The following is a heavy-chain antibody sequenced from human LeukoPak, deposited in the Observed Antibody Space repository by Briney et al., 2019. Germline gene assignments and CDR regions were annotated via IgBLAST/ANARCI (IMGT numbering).Heavy chain of an antibody. Sequence: GGALRLSCVASEFTPISYNTHSVPGATGKGLGRVSNIDTAGNVWYPDSVKGRFTISRENAKNSLNLQMNMQRVGDTAVYYCARAKMPGIQTAGRVNYFDSWGQGTLVTISA. V-gene: IGHV3-13*01. CDR1: EFTPISYN. D-gene: IGHD6-13*01. J-gene: IGHJ4*02. CDR2: IDTAGNV. CDR3: ARAKMPGIQTAGRVNYFDS.